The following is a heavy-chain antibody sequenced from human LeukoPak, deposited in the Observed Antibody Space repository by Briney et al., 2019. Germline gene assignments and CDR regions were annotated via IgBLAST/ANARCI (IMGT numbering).Heavy chain of an antibody. CDR3: AREIDSSGYYPYDAFDI. D-gene: IGHD3-22*01. J-gene: IGHJ3*02. V-gene: IGHV1-46*01. CDR2: INPSGGST. Sequence: ASVTVSCKASGYTFTSYYMHWVRQAPGQGLEWMGIINPSGGSTSYAQKFQGRVTMTRDTSTSTVYMELSSLRSEDTAVYYCAREIDSSGYYPYDAFDIWGQGTMVTVSS. CDR1: GYTFTSYY.